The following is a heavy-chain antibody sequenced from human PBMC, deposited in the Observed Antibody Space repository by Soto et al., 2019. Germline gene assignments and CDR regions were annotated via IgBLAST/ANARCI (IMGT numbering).Heavy chain of an antibody. V-gene: IGHV3-30-3*01. CDR2: ISYDGSNK. Sequence: GESLKISCAASGFTFSSYAMHWVRQAPGKGLEWVAVISYDGSNKYYADSVKGRFTISRDNSKNTLYLQMSSLRAEDTAVYYCARVADSSGWYNWFDPWGQGTLVTVSS. CDR1: GFTFSSYA. CDR3: ARVADSSGWYNWFDP. D-gene: IGHD6-19*01. J-gene: IGHJ5*02.